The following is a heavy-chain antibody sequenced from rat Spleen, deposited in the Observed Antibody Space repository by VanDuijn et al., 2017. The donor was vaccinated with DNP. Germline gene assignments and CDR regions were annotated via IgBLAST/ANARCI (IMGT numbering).Heavy chain of an antibody. CDR1: GFTLSDYY. CDR2: ISYDVGNT. Sequence: EVQLVESGGGLVQPGRSLKLSCAVSGFTLSDYYMAWVRQGPTKGLEWVAYISYDVGNTYYRDSVRGRFTIARDNAKSTLYLQMNSLRSEDMATYYCARPARGWFAYWGQGTLVTVSS. J-gene: IGHJ3*01. V-gene: IGHV5-22*01. CDR3: ARPARGWFAY.